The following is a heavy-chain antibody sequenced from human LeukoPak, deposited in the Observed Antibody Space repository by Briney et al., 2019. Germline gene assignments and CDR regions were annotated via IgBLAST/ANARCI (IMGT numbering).Heavy chain of an antibody. J-gene: IGHJ4*02. CDR3: ARVYGSGSYSGSYLDF. Sequence: GGSLRLSCAASGFIFSSYWMSWVRQAPGKGLEWVANIKQDGSEKYYMDSVKGRFTISRDNAKSSLYLQMNSLRAEDTAVFYCARVYGSGSYSGSYLDFWGQGTLVTVSS. CDR2: IKQDGSEK. D-gene: IGHD3-10*01. CDR1: GFIFSSYW. V-gene: IGHV3-7*01.